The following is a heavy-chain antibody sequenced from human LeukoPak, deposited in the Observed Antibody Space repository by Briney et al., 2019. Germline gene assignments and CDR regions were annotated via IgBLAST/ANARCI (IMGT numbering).Heavy chain of an antibody. Sequence: PSETLSLTCTVSGGSMSDYYWGCIRQPPGKGLEWIGYISYSGKSNSNPSLKSRVTISIDTSKNQFSLKLSSVTAADTAVYYCARRKGIAAQHAPRRVRFNWFDPWGQGTLVTVSS. CDR3: ARRKGIAAQHAPRRVRFNWFDP. J-gene: IGHJ5*02. D-gene: IGHD6-6*01. V-gene: IGHV4-59*12. CDR2: ISYSGKS. CDR1: GGSMSDYY.